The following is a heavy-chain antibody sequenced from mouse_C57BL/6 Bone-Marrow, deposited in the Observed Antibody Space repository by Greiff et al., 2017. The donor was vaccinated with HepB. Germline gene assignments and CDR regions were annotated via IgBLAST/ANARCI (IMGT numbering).Heavy chain of an antibody. CDR1: GYTFTSYW. CDR2: IDPSDSYT. Sequence: QVHVKQPGAELVMPGASVKLSCKASGYTFTSYWMHWVKQRPGQGLEWIGEIDPSDSYTNYNQKFKGKSTLTVDKSSSTAYMQLSSLTSEDSAVYYCAVTGTPFDYWGQGTTLTVSS. D-gene: IGHD4-1*01. CDR3: AVTGTPFDY. J-gene: IGHJ2*01. V-gene: IGHV1-69*01.